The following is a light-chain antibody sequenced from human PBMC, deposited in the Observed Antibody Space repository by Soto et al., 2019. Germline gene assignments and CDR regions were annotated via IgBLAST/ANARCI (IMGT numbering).Light chain of an antibody. CDR1: PSVSSSY. CDR3: QQYGSSPS. Sequence: EIVLTQSPGTLSLSPVERATLSCRASPSVSSSYLAWYQQKPGQAPRLLIYGASSRATGIPDRFSGSGSGTDFTLTISRLEPEDFAVYYCQQYGSSPSFGPGTKVDIK. J-gene: IGKJ3*01. CDR2: GAS. V-gene: IGKV3-20*01.